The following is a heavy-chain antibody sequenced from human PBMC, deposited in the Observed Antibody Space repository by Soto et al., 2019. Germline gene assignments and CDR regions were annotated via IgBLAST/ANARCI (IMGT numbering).Heavy chain of an antibody. CDR1: GGTFSSYA. V-gene: IGHV1-69*13. D-gene: IGHD4-17*01. CDR3: ARDLPYGLARDGDAFDI. J-gene: IGHJ3*02. Sequence: SVKVSCKASGGTFSSYAISWVRQAPGQGLEWMGGIIPIFGTANYAQKFQGRVTITADESTSTAYMELSSLRSEDTAVYYCARDLPYGLARDGDAFDIWGQGTMVTVSS. CDR2: IIPIFGTA.